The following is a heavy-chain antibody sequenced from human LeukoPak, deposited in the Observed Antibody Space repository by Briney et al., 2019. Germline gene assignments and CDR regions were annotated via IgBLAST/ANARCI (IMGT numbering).Heavy chain of an antibody. D-gene: IGHD3-22*01. J-gene: IGHJ4*02. Sequence: GGSLRLSCAASGFTFSSYAMSWVRQAPGKGVEWVSAISGSGGSTYYADSVKGRFTISRDNSKNTLYLQMNSLRAEDTAVYYCAKGLPHYYDSSGWWDYWGQGTLVTVSS. CDR1: GFTFSSYA. CDR2: ISGSGGST. CDR3: AKGLPHYYDSSGWWDY. V-gene: IGHV3-23*01.